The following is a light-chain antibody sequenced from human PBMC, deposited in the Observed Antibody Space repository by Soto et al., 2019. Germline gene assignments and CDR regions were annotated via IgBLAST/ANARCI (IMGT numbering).Light chain of an antibody. J-gene: IGLJ2*01. CDR2: RNN. V-gene: IGLV1-47*01. CDR3: AAWDNSLSDLV. CDR1: SSNIGSNY. Sequence: QSVLTQPPSASGTPGQRVTISCSGSSSNIGSNYVYWYQQLPGTAPKLLIYRNNQRPSGVPDRFSGSKSGTSASLAISGLRSEDVADYYCAAWDNSLSDLVFGGGTKLTVL.